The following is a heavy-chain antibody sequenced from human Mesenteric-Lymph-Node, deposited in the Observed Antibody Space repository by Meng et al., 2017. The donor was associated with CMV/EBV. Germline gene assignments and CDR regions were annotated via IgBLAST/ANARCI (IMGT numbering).Heavy chain of an antibody. CDR3: AREQLVATFDY. CDR1: GFTFSSYW. V-gene: IGHV3-7*01. Sequence: GGSLRLSCAASGFTFSSYWMSWVRQVPGKGLEWVANIKQDGSEKYYADSVKGRFTISRDNAKNSLYLQMNSLRAEDTAVYYCAREQLVATFDYWGQGTLVTVS. D-gene: IGHD6-6*01. CDR2: IKQDGSEK. J-gene: IGHJ4*02.